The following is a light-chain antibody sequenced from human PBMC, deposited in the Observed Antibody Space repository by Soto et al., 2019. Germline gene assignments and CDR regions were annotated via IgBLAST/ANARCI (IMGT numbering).Light chain of an antibody. CDR2: AAS. Sequence: AIRMTQSPSSFSASTGDRVTITCRASQGISSYLAWYQQKPGKAPKLLIYAASTLQSGVPSRFSGSGYGTDFTLTISCLQSEDFATNYCQQYYSYPPITFGQGTRLEIK. CDR1: QGISSY. J-gene: IGKJ5*01. CDR3: QQYYSYPPIT. V-gene: IGKV1-8*01.